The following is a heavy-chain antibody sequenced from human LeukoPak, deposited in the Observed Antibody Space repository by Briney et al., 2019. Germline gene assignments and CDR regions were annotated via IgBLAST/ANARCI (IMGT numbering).Heavy chain of an antibody. J-gene: IGHJ6*02. CDR2: INPNSGGT. D-gene: IGHD3-16*01. CDR3: ARDYVGMDV. Sequence: ASVTVSCKVSGYTLTELSMHWVRQAPGQGLEWMGRINPNSGGTNYAQKFQGRVTMTRDTSISTAYMELSRLRSDDTAVYYCARDYVGMDVWGQGTTVTVSS. V-gene: IGHV1-2*06. CDR1: GYTLTELS.